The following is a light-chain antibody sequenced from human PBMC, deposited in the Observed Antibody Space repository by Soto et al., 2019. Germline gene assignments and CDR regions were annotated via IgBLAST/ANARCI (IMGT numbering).Light chain of an antibody. J-gene: IGKJ1*01. CDR3: QQYYSTPQT. CDR1: QSVLYSSNNKNY. CDR2: WAS. Sequence: DIVMTQSPDSLAVSLGERATINCKSSQSVLYSSNNKNYLAWYQQKPGQPPKLLIYWASTRESGFPDRFSGSGSGTDFILTISSLQDEDVAVYYCQQYYSTPQTFGHGIKVEIK. V-gene: IGKV4-1*01.